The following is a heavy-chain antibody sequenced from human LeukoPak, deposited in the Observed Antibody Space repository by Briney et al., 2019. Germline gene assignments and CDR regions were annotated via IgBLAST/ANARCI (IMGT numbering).Heavy chain of an antibody. CDR1: GGSISSYY. D-gene: IGHD2-2*01. V-gene: IGHV4-59*08. CDR2: IYYSGST. CDR3: ARHHCSSTSCPIDY. J-gene: IGHJ4*02. Sequence: KPSETLSLTCTASGGSISSYYWSWIRQPPGKGLEWIGYIYYSGSTNYNPSLKSRVTISVDTSKNQFSLKLSSVTAADTAVYYCARHHCSSTSCPIDYWGQGTLVTVSS.